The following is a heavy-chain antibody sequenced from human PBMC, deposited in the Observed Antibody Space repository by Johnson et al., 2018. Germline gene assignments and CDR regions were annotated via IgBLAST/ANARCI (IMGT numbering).Heavy chain of an antibody. D-gene: IGHD2-15*01. CDR3: EGDGRDIVVVRAPTGAYSYMDV. V-gene: IGHV3-30-3*01. CDR1: GFTFSSYA. CDR2: ISDDGSNK. Sequence: QVQLVQSGGGVVQPGRSLRLSCAASGFTFSSYAMHWVRQAPGKGLEWVALISDDGSNKYYADSVKGRFTTSRDNSKYTLYLQMNSLGAEDTAVDYCEGDGRDIVVVRAPTGAYSYMDVWGKGPPVTVS. J-gene: IGHJ6*03.